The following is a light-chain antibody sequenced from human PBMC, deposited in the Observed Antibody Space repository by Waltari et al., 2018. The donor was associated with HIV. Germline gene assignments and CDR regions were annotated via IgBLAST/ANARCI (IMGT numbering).Light chain of an antibody. J-gene: IGKJ1*01. CDR3: QQVNIYPPT. V-gene: IGKV1-9*01. Sequence: DIQLTQSPSFLSASVGDRVTITCRASQGISSSLAWYQHKPGKAPKLLIYAASTLHSGVPSRFSGRGSGTEFTLTISSLQSEDFATYYCQQVNIYPPTFGQGTQVEI. CDR2: AAS. CDR1: QGISSS.